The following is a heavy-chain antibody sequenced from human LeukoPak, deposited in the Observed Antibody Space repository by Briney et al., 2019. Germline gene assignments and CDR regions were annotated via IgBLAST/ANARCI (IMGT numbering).Heavy chain of an antibody. V-gene: IGHV3-11*06. CDR3: ARVASITMICDF. CDR1: GSTFSDYY. Sequence: KPGGSLRLSCAASGSTFSDYYMSWIRQAPGRGLEWVSYISTSGRYTNYTDSVKGRFTISRDNAKNSLFLQMNSLRAEDTAVYYCARVASITMICDFWGQGTLVTVSS. J-gene: IGHJ4*02. CDR2: ISTSGRYT. D-gene: IGHD3-22*01.